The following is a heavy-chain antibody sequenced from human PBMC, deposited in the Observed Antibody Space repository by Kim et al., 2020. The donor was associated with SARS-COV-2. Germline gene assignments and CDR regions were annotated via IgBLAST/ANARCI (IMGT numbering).Heavy chain of an antibody. D-gene: IGHD3-9*01. J-gene: IGHJ3*02. CDR2: IKSKTDGGTT. V-gene: IGHV3-15*01. CDR1: GFTFSNAW. Sequence: GGSLRLSCAASGFTFSNAWMSWVRQAPGKGLEWVGRIKSKTDGGTTDYAAPVKGRFTISRDDSKNTLYLQMNSLKTEDTAVYYCTTDGLRYFDWRDDAFDIWGQGTMVTVSS. CDR3: TTDGLRYFDWRDDAFDI.